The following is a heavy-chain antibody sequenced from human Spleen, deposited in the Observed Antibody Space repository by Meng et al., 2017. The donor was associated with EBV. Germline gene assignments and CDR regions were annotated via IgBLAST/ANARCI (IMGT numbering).Heavy chain of an antibody. J-gene: IGHJ5*02. D-gene: IGHD2-21*01. V-gene: IGHV4-34*01. Sequence: QVQLQQWGAGLLKPSETLSLTCGVYGESFSVYYWSWIRQSPGKGLEWIGEINHSGDTRYNPSLESRVTISVATSKNQVSLKLKSVTAADTAMYYCARGPEIVVVIFPTNWFDPWGQGTLVTVSS. CDR1: GESFSVYY. CDR3: ARGPEIVVVIFPTNWFDP. CDR2: INHSGDT.